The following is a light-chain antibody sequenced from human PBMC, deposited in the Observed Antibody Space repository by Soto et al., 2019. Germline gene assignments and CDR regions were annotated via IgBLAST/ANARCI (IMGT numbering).Light chain of an antibody. CDR3: QQLNTYPIT. V-gene: IGKV1-9*01. J-gene: IGKJ5*01. CDR2: GAS. Sequence: IQLTQSPSSLSASVGDRVAITCRASQGISSFLVWYQQKPGKAPKLLIYGASTLEGGVPFRFSGSGSGTDFTLIISSVQPEDFATYYCQQLNTYPITFGQGTRLEIK. CDR1: QGISSF.